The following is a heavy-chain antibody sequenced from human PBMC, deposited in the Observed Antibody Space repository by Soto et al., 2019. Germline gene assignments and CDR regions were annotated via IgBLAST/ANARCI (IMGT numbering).Heavy chain of an antibody. CDR1: GYTFTSYA. Sequence: QVQLVQSGAEVKKPGASVKVSCKASGYTFTSYAMHWVRQAPGQRLEWMGWINAGNGNTKYSQKFQGRVTITRDTSASTGYMELSSLRSEDTAVYYCARVSGWYYFDYWGQGTLVTVSS. CDR3: ARVSGWYYFDY. J-gene: IGHJ4*02. V-gene: IGHV1-3*01. CDR2: INAGNGNT. D-gene: IGHD6-19*01.